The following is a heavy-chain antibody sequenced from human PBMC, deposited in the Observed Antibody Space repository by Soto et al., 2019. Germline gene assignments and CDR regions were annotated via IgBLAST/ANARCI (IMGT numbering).Heavy chain of an antibody. CDR2: IIPIFGTA. CDR3: ARDGPREELRFLEWLLPPAYFDY. D-gene: IGHD3-3*01. V-gene: IGHV1-69*12. J-gene: IGHJ4*02. CDR1: GGTFSSYA. Sequence: QVQLVQSGAEVKKPGSSVKVSCKASGGTFSSYAISWVRQAPGQGLEWMGGIIPIFGTANYAQKFQGRVTITADESTSTAYMELSSLRSEDTAVYYCARDGPREELRFLEWLLPPAYFDYWGQGTLVTVSS.